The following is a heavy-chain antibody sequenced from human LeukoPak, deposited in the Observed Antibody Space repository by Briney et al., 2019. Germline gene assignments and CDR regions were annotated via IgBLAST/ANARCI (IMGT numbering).Heavy chain of an antibody. Sequence: GGSLKLSCAASGFTFSGSAMHWVCQASGKGLEWVGRIRSKANSYATAYAASVKGRFTISRDDSKNTAYLQMNSLKTEDTTVYHCTTENLYSSGWYISLFDYWGQGTLVTVSS. V-gene: IGHV3-73*01. CDR1: GFTFSGSA. J-gene: IGHJ4*02. CDR3: TTENLYSSGWYISLFDY. D-gene: IGHD6-19*01. CDR2: IRSKANSYAT.